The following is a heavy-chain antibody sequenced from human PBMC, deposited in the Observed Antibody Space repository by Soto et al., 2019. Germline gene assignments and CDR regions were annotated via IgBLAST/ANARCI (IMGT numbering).Heavy chain of an antibody. D-gene: IGHD2-15*01. V-gene: IGHV3-15*07. Sequence: EVQLVESGGGLVKPGGSLRLSCEASDFTIPNAWMNWVRQAPGKGLEWVGRIKTKAEGGATDYAAPLKGRFTISRDDSRNTLFLQMNSLKTEDTAVYYCTTGSVEGVWGQGATVTVSS. CDR1: DFTIPNAW. CDR3: TTGSVEGV. J-gene: IGHJ6*02. CDR2: IKTKAEGGAT.